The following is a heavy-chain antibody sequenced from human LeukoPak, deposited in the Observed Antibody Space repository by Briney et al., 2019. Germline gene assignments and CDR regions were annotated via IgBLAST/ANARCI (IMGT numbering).Heavy chain of an antibody. D-gene: IGHD1-26*01. CDR2: ISYDGNNK. V-gene: IGHV3-30*03. CDR1: GFTFSSYG. Sequence: QPGRSLRLSCAASGFTFSSYGMHWVRQAPGKGLEWVAVISYDGNNKYYADSVKGRFTISRDNAKNSLYLQMNNLRDEDTAVYYCARVLHSGSSYYFDSWGQGTLVTVSS. CDR3: ARVLHSGSSYYFDS. J-gene: IGHJ4*02.